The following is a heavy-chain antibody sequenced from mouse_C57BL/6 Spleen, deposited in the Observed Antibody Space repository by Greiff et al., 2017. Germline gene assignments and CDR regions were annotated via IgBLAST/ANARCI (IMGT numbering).Heavy chain of an antibody. CDR3: ASSNYAYYFDY. CDR2: ISYSGST. Sequence: EVQLQQSGPGMVKPSQSLSLTCTVTGYSITSGYDWHWIRHFPGNKLEWMGYISYSGSTNYNPSLKSRISITHDTSKNHFFLKLNSVTTEDTATYYCASSNYAYYFDYWGQGTTLTVSS. CDR1: GYSITSGYD. J-gene: IGHJ2*01. V-gene: IGHV3-1*01. D-gene: IGHD2-5*01.